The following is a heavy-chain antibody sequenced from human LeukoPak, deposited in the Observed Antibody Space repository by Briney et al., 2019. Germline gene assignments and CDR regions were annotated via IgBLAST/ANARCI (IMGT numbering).Heavy chain of an antibody. J-gene: IGHJ4*02. CDR3: ARGKVTDS. D-gene: IGHD5-18*01. V-gene: IGHV4-34*01. Sequence: PSETLPLTRAFYVGSYRGYYWSWIRQPPGKGLEGIGELHHSGSTNYNPSLKSRVTISVDTSKNQFSRKRSSVTAADTAVYYCARGKVTDSWGQGTLVT. CDR1: VGSYRGYY. CDR2: LHHSGST.